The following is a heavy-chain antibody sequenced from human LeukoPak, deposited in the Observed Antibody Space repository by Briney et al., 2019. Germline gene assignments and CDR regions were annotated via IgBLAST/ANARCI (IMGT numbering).Heavy chain of an antibody. CDR2: ISSSSSTI. CDR1: GFTFSSYS. CDR3: ARDDCSSTSCFYFDY. V-gene: IGHV3-48*04. Sequence: QPGGSLRLSCAPSGFTFSSYSMNWVRQAPGKGLEWVSYISSSSSTIYYADSVKGRFTISRDNAKNSLYLQMNSLRAEDTAVYYCARDDCSSTSCFYFDYWGQGTLVTVSS. D-gene: IGHD2-2*01. J-gene: IGHJ4*02.